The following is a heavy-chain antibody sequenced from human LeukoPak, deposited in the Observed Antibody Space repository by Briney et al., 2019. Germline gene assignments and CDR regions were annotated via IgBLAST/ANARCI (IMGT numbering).Heavy chain of an antibody. Sequence: GASVKVSCKASGYTFTSYGISWVRQAPGQGLEWMGWISAYNGNTNYAQKLQGRVTMTTDTSTSTAYMELRSLRSDDTAVYYCARATPYYYDSSGYYWFDPWGQGTLVIVSS. CDR2: ISAYNGNT. CDR1: GYTFTSYG. CDR3: ARATPYYYDSSGYYWFDP. D-gene: IGHD3-22*01. V-gene: IGHV1-18*01. J-gene: IGHJ5*02.